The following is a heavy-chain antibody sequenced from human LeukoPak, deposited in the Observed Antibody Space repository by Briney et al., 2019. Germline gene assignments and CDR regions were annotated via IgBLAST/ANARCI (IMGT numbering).Heavy chain of an antibody. J-gene: IGHJ4*02. V-gene: IGHV3-23*01. CDR1: GFTFSSYG. D-gene: IGHD3-10*01. CDR2: ISGSGGST. Sequence: GGSLRLSCAASGFTFSSYGMSWVRQAPGKGLEWVSAISGSGGSTYYADSVKGRFTISRDNSKNTLYLQMNSLRAEDTAVYYCAKDGFSLWFGGSDPNFDYWGQGTLVTVSS. CDR3: AKDGFSLWFGGSDPNFDY.